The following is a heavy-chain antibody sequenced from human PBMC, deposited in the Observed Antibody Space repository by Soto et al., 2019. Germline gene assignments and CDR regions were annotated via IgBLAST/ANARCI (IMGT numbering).Heavy chain of an antibody. CDR3: ARESMTVDGGLLP. J-gene: IGHJ5*02. V-gene: IGHV4-39*02. Sequence: SETLSLTCTVSGGSISSSTYYWCWIRQPPGKGLEWIGSIYYSGNTYYNPSLKSRVTISVDTSKNQFSLKLSSVTAADTAVYYWARESMTVDGGLLPWGQGNLVTVSS. D-gene: IGHD4-17*01. CDR1: GGSISSSTYY. CDR2: IYYSGNT.